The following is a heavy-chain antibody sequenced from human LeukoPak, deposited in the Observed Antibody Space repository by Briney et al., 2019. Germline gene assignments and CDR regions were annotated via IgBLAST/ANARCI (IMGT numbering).Heavy chain of an antibody. CDR3: ASYIVVVPAAIEGGSSSPLDAFDI. Sequence: TLSLTCTVSGGSISSGDYYWSWIRQPPGKGLEWIGYIYYSGSTYYNPSLKSRVTISVDTSKNQFSLKLSSVTAADTAVYYCASYIVVVPAAIEGGSSSPLDAFDIWGQGTMVTVSS. J-gene: IGHJ3*02. V-gene: IGHV4-30-4*08. D-gene: IGHD2-2*01. CDR2: IYYSGST. CDR1: GGSISSGDYY.